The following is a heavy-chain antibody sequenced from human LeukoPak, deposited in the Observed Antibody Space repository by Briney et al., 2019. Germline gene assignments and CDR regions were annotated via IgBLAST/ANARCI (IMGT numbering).Heavy chain of an antibody. CDR1: GYTFTNYA. CDR3: ARIVVPAALPYYYYYYMDV. D-gene: IGHD2-2*02. Sequence: ASVTVSCKASGYTFTNYAINWVRQAPGQGLEWMGWINAYNGNTHYAQKLQGRVTMTTDTSTSTAYMELRSLRSDDTAVYYCARIVVPAALPYYYYYYMDVWGKGTTVTVSS. CDR2: INAYNGNT. V-gene: IGHV1-18*01. J-gene: IGHJ6*03.